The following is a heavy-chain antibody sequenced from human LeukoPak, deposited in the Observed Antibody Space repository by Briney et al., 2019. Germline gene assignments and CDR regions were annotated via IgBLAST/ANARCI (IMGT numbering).Heavy chain of an antibody. J-gene: IGHJ6*03. CDR2: IIPIFGTA. V-gene: IGHV1-69*06. CDR1: GGTFSSYA. CDR3: ARGLIAAAGDGVYYYYMDV. Sequence: ASVKLSCKASGGTFSSYAISWVRQAPGQGLEWMGGIIPIFGTANYAQKFQGRVTITADKSTSTAYMELSSLRSEDTAVYYCARGLIAAAGDGVYYYYMDVWGKGTAVTVSS. D-gene: IGHD6-13*01.